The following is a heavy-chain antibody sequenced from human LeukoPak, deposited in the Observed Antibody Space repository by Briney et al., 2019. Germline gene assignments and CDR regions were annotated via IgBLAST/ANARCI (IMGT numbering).Heavy chain of an antibody. D-gene: IGHD2-8*02. J-gene: IGHJ6*03. V-gene: IGHV4-34*01. CDR2: INHSGST. CDR1: GESFSGYS. Sequence: PSETLSLTCAVYGESFSGYSWTWIRQPPGKGLEWIGEINHSGSTNYNPSLKSRVTISVDTSKNQFSLKLSSVTAADTAVYYCARGPRYCTGGVCYYYYYMDVWGKGTTVTVSS. CDR3: ARGPRYCTGGVCYYYYYMDV.